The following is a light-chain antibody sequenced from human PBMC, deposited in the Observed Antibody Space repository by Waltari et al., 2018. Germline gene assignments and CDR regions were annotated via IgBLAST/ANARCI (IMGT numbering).Light chain of an antibody. CDR1: NYNIGNNY. J-gene: IGLJ3*02. Sequence: QSVLTQPPSVSAAPGQRVPISCSGRNYNIGNNYISWYQHFPGTAPKRLTYDNDKRPSGISDRFSGSKSGTSATLDITGLQTGDEADYFCGTWDSSLSVGVFGGGTKLTVL. V-gene: IGLV1-51*01. CDR3: GTWDSSLSVGV. CDR2: DND.